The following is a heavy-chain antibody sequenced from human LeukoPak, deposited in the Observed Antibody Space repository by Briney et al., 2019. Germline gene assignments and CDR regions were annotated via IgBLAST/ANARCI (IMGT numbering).Heavy chain of an antibody. Sequence: GGSLRLSCAASGFTFSSYEMNWVRQAPGKGLEWVSYISSSGSTIYYADSVRGRFTISRDNAKNSLYLQMNSLRAEDTAMYYCARRATTERGHSYGLDFWGQGTLVTVSS. CDR2: ISSSGSTI. V-gene: IGHV3-48*03. CDR3: ARRATTERGHSYGLDF. J-gene: IGHJ4*02. CDR1: GFTFSSYE. D-gene: IGHD5-18*01.